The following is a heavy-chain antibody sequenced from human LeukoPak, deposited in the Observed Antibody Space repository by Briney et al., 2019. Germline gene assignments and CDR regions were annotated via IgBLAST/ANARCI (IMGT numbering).Heavy chain of an antibody. V-gene: IGHV3-74*01. CDR2: INSDGSTT. D-gene: IGHD1-20*01. Sequence: GGSLRLSCVASGFTFSTYWMHWVRQAPGKGLVWVSRINSDGSTTNYADSVKGRFTISRGNAKNTLYLQMNSLRAEDTAVYYCARGIKYYYGMDVWGQGTTVTVSS. J-gene: IGHJ6*02. CDR3: ARGIKYYYGMDV. CDR1: GFTFSTYW.